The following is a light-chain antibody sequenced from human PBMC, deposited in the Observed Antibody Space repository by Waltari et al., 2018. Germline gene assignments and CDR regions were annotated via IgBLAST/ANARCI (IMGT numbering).Light chain of an antibody. J-gene: IGKJ2*01. CDR3: QQYYDPPYS. CDR1: QNLLHSSNNKNY. V-gene: IGKV4-1*01. CDR2: WAS. Sequence: DIVVTQSPDSLPVSLGERATISCKSSQNLLHSSNNKNYLAWYPHKQGQPPQLLIYWASTRESGVPDRFSGSGSGTDFTLTISSLQAEDVAVYYCQQYYDPPYSFGQGTKLEIK.